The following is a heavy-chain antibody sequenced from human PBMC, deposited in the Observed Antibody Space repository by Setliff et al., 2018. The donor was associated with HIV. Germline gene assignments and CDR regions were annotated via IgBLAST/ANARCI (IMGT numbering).Heavy chain of an antibody. V-gene: IGHV4-4*02. D-gene: IGHD3-22*01. J-gene: IGHJ4*02. CDR2: IYYSGST. CDR3: ARDTYDSRGYFFGY. Sequence: NPSETLSLTCAVSGGSISSSHWWSWVRQPPGMGLEWIGEIYYSGSTYYNPSLKSRVTISVDTSKNQFSLHLTSVTAADTAVYYCARDTYDSRGYFFGYWGQGTLVTVS. CDR1: GGSISSSHW.